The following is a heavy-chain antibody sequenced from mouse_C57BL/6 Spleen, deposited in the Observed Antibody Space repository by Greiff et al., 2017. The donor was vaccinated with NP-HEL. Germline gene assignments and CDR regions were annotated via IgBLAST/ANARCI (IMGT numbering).Heavy chain of an antibody. D-gene: IGHD2-5*01. J-gene: IGHJ4*01. CDR2: INYDGSST. V-gene: IGHV5-16*01. Sequence: EVHLVESEGGLVQPGSSMKLSCTASGFTFSDYYMAWVRQVPEKGLEWVANINYDGSSTYYLDSLKSRFIISRDNAKNILYLQMSSLKSEDTATYYCARDKSNYDYYAMDYWGQGTSVTVSS. CDR3: ARDKSNYDYYAMDY. CDR1: GFTFSDYY.